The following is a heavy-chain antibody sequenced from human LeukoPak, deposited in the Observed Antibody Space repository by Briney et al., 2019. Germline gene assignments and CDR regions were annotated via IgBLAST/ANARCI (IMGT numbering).Heavy chain of an antibody. J-gene: IGHJ2*01. V-gene: IGHV1-46*01. CDR1: GYTFTSYY. D-gene: IGHD7-27*01. Sequence: ASVKVSCKASGYTFTSYYMHWVRQAPGQGLEWMGIINPSGGSTSYAQKFQGRVTMTRDTSTSTAYMELSSLRSEDTAVYYCARGSPAGERHWYLHLWGGGTRVSVS. CDR2: INPSGGST. CDR3: ARGSPAGERHWYLHL.